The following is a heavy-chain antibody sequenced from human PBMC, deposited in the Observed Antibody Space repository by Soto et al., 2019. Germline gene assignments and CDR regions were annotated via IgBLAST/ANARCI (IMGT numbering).Heavy chain of an antibody. Sequence: GGSLRLSCAASGFTFSSYAMSWVRQAPGKGLEWVSAISGSGGSTYYADSVKGRFTISRDNSKNTLYLQMNSLIAEDTDVYYCAKDLFYKGELVGATLFDYWGQGTLVTVSS. V-gene: IGHV3-23*01. CDR2: ISGSGGST. CDR3: AKDLFYKGELVGATLFDY. J-gene: IGHJ4*01. D-gene: IGHD1-26*01. CDR1: GFTFSSYA.